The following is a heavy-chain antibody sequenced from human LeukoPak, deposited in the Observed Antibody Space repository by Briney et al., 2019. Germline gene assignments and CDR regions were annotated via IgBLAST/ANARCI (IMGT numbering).Heavy chain of an antibody. CDR1: GGSISSYY. CDR2: IYTSGST. D-gene: IGHD3-22*01. Sequence: SETLSLTCTVSGGSISSYYWSWIRQPAGKGLEWIGRIYTSGSTNYNPSLKSRVTISVDTSKNQFSLKLSSVTAADTAVYYCARVSSLTYYYDSSGYRSPYWYFDLWGRGTLVTVSS. V-gene: IGHV4-4*07. CDR3: ARVSSLTYYYDSSGYRSPYWYFDL. J-gene: IGHJ2*01.